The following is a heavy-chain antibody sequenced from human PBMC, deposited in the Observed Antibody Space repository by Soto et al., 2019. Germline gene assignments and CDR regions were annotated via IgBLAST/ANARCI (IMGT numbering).Heavy chain of an antibody. J-gene: IGHJ4*02. V-gene: IGHV1-46*01. CDR1: GYTFTSYY. D-gene: IGHD6-13*01. CDR3: ARVTIAAYFDY. Sequence: AAVKVSCKASGYTFTSYYLHWVLQAPGQGLEWMGIIHPSGGNTDYAQKFQGRVTMTRDTSTSTAYMELSSLRSEDTAVYYCARVTIAAYFDYWGQGTLVTVSS. CDR2: IHPSGGNT.